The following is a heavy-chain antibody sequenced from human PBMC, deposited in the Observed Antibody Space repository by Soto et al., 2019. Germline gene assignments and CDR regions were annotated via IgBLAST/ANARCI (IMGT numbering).Heavy chain of an antibody. D-gene: IGHD2-15*01. V-gene: IGHV1-2*04. CDR3: ARLLNPIDPYFYY. J-gene: IGHJ4*02. CDR1: GYTFTGYY. CDR2: INPNSGGT. Sequence: ASVKVSCKASGYTFTGYYMHWVRQAPGQGLEWMGWINPNSGGTNYAQKFQGWVTMTRDTSISTAYMELSRLRSDDTAVYYCARLLNPIDPYFYYWGQGTLVTVSS.